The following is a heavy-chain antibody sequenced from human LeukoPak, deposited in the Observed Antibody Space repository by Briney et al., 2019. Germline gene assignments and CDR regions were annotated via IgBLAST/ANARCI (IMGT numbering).Heavy chain of an antibody. J-gene: IGHJ4*02. CDR2: IYYSGNT. CDR3: ARGELVFDY. Sequence: SETLSLTCAVYGGSFSGYYWSWIRQPPGKGLEWIGYIYYSGNTNYNPSLKSRVTISVDTSKNQFSLRLTPVTAADTAVYYCARGELVFDYWGQGTLVTVSS. V-gene: IGHV4-59*01. D-gene: IGHD1-26*01. CDR1: GGSFSGYY.